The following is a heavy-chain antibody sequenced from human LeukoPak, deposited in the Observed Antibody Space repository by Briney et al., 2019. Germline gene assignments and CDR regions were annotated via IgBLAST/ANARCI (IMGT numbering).Heavy chain of an antibody. CDR1: GFTLSSYS. V-gene: IGHV3-23*01. Sequence: GGSLRLSCAASGFTLSSYSMRWVRQAQWKGREWVSGFSGSGDNTYYAEYVKGRFTISRDNSKNTLYLQMNSLRAEDTAVYYCARGAPAGPFDAFDIWGQGTMVTVSS. D-gene: IGHD6-13*01. CDR2: FSGSGDNT. J-gene: IGHJ3*02. CDR3: ARGAPAGPFDAFDI.